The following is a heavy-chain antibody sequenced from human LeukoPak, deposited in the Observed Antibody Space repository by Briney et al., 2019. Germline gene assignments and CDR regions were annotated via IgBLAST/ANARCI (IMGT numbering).Heavy chain of an antibody. CDR2: IYSSGTT. CDR1: GGSISSYY. CDR3: ARAGMTTVSPWGFDP. V-gene: IGHV4-59*01. D-gene: IGHD4-17*01. J-gene: IGHJ5*02. Sequence: PSETLSLTCTVSGGSISSYYWGWIRQPPGKGLEWIGYIYSSGTTNYNPSLKSRLTVSVDTPKNQFSLKLSSVTAADTAVHYCARAGMTTVSPWGFDPWGQGTLVTVSS.